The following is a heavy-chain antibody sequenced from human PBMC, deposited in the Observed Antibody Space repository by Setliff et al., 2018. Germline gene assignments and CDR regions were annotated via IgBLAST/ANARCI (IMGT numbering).Heavy chain of an antibody. D-gene: IGHD3-3*01. CDR2: INHSGGT. CDR1: GGSLSDYY. J-gene: IGHJ4*02. V-gene: IGHV4-34*01. CDR3: RFWDGSYKNDY. Sequence: PSETLSLTCTVYGGSLSDYYWSWIRQPPGKGLEWIVEINHSGGTNYSPSLKSRVTISVDMSKNQLSLKLSSVTAADTAAYYCRFWDGSYKNDYWGQGTLVTVSS.